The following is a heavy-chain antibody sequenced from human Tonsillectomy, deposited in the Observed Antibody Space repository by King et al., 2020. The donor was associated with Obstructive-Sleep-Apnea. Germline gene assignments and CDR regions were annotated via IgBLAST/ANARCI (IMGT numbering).Heavy chain of an antibody. D-gene: IGHD6-19*01. CDR1: GFPFSTYD. J-gene: IGHJ4*02. V-gene: IGHV3-13*01. CDR3: ARVIRDNRGWYHFDF. CDR2: ITTAGDT. Sequence: VQLVQSGGGLVQPGGSLRLSCAASGFPFSTYDMHWVRQPTGKGLEWVSAITTAGDTSYGDSVKGRFTISRENAKNSLFLQMDSLSAGDTAVYYCARVIRDNRGWYHFDFWGQGTLVTVSS.